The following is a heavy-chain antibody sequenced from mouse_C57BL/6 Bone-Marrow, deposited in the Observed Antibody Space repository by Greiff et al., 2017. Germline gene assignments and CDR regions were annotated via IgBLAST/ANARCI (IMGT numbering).Heavy chain of an antibody. D-gene: IGHD1-1*01. CDR3: ARGVVAVDY. CDR2: ISSGSSTI. V-gene: IGHV5-17*01. Sequence: EVHLVESGGGLVKPGGSLKLSCAASGFTFSDYGMHWVRQAPEKGLEWVAYISSGSSTIYYADTVKGRFTISRDNATNTLFLQMTRLRSEDTAVYYGARGVVAVDYWGQGTAVTVSA. CDR1: GFTFSDYG. J-gene: IGHJ4*01.